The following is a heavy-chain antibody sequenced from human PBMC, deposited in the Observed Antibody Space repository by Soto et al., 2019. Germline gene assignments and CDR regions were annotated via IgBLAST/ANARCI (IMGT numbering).Heavy chain of an antibody. CDR3: ASPPYYIDTSGYSY. CDR1: GFTFSSYT. CDR2: ISSSSTYI. Sequence: GGSLRLSCAASGFTFSSYTMNWVRQAPGKGLEWVSSISSSSTYIYYADSVKGRFTISRDNAKNSLYLQMNSLRAEDTAVYYCASPPYYIDTSGYSYWGQGTLVTVSS. J-gene: IGHJ4*02. V-gene: IGHV3-21*01. D-gene: IGHD3-22*01.